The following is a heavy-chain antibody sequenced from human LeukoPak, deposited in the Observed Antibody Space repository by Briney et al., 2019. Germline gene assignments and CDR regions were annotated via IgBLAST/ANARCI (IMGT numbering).Heavy chain of an antibody. CDR1: GFTFNSYW. D-gene: IGHD2-2*01. CDR2: IKEDGSEQ. Sequence: PGGSLRLSCAASGFTFNSYWMSWVRQAPGKGLEWVASIKEDGSEQYYVDSVKGRFTISRDNAKNSLYLQMNSLRAEDMAVYYCARDAFPLCTSTSCPSVYWGRGTQVTVSS. J-gene: IGHJ4*02. V-gene: IGHV3-7*01. CDR3: ARDAFPLCTSTSCPSVY.